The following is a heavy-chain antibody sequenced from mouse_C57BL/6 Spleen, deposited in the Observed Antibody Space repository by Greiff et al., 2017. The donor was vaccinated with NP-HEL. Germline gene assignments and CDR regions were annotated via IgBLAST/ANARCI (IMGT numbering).Heavy chain of an antibody. V-gene: IGHV1-9*01. Sequence: VQLQQSGAELTKPGASVKLSCKATGYTFTGYCIGWVKQRPGHGLEWIGEILPGSGSTYYNEKFKGKATLTAATSSNTAYMQLRSLTTEDSAICDCIRSSYGYAMDYWGQGTTLTVSS. J-gene: IGHJ2*01. CDR3: IRSSYGYAMDY. D-gene: IGHD2-2*01. CDR1: GYTFTGYC. CDR2: ILPGSGST.